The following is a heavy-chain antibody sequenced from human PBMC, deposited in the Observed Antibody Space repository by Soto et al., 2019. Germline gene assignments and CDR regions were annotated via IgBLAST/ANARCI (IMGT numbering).Heavy chain of an antibody. Sequence: QITLKESGPTLVKPTQTLTLTCTFSGFSLSTSGVGVGWIRQPPGKALEWLALIYWDDDKRYSPSLKSRLTITKDTSNNQVVLTMTNMDPVDTATYYCAHFRDTNDSGDSVPPGADSWGQGTLVTVSS. D-gene: IGHD4-17*01. CDR1: GFSLSTSGVG. V-gene: IGHV2-5*02. CDR3: AHFRDTNDSGDSVPPGADS. CDR2: IYWDDDK. J-gene: IGHJ5*01.